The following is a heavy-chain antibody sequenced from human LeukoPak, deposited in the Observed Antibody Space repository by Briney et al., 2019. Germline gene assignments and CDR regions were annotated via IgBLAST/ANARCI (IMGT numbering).Heavy chain of an antibody. J-gene: IGHJ4*02. CDR1: GFTFSNYW. CDR3: AKVRWDNSGWYYLDD. CDR2: INSDGSAT. V-gene: IGHV3-74*01. D-gene: IGHD6-19*01. Sequence: PGGSLRLSCAASGFTFSNYWMHWVRQAPGKGLVWVSRINSDGSATSYADSVKGRFTISRDNSKSTLYLQMNSLRAEDTAVYYCAKVRWDNSGWYYLDDWGQGTLVTVSS.